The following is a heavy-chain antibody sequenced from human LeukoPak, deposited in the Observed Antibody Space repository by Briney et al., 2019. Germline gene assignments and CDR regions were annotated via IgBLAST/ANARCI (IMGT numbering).Heavy chain of an antibody. V-gene: IGHV4-59*01. D-gene: IGHD2-21*02. Sequence: PSETLSLTCTVSGGSISSYYWSWIRQPPGKGLEWIGYIYYSGSTNYNPSLKSRVTISVDTSKNQFSLNLSSVTAADTAVYYCASTQVVTRAFDIWGQGTMVTVSS. CDR3: ASTQVVTRAFDI. CDR2: IYYSGST. CDR1: GGSISSYY. J-gene: IGHJ3*02.